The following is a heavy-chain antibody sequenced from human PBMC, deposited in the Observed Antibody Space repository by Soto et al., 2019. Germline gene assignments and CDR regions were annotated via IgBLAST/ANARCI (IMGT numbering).Heavy chain of an antibody. J-gene: IGHJ4*02. D-gene: IGHD2-2*01. CDR3: AKDPYCSSISCYAGNFYY. CDR1: GFTFSNYP. Sequence: GGSLRLSCAASGFTFSNYPMSWVRQAPGKGLEWVSYISDSGGTTYYADSVKGRFTISRDNSKNTLYLQMNSLRAEDTAVYYCAKDPYCSSISCYAGNFYYWGQGALVTLSS. V-gene: IGHV3-23*01. CDR2: ISDSGGTT.